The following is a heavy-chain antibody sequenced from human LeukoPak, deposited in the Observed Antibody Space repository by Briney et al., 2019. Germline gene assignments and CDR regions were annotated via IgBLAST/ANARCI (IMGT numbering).Heavy chain of an antibody. J-gene: IGHJ3*02. CDR2: IYSSGST. CDR1: GGSISSVSYY. V-gene: IGHV4-61*02. CDR3: AREGQPSAAFDI. D-gene: IGHD5-18*01. Sequence: SETLSLTCTVSGGSISSVSYYWSWIRQPAGKGLEWIGRIYSSGSTNYNPSLKSRVTISVDTSKNQFSLKLSSVTAADTAVYYCAREGQPSAAFDIWGQGTMVTVSS.